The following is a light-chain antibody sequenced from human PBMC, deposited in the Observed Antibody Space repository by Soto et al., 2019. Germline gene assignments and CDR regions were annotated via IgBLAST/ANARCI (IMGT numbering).Light chain of an antibody. CDR1: SSTIGSNF. Sequence: QSVLTQPPSASGTPGQRVTISCSGSSSTIGSNFVNWYQQLPRTAPKLLIYSNNQRPSGVPDRFSGSKSGTSASLAISGLQSEDEADYYCATWDDRLNGVIFGGGTKLTVL. CDR3: ATWDDRLNGVI. J-gene: IGLJ2*01. CDR2: SNN. V-gene: IGLV1-44*01.